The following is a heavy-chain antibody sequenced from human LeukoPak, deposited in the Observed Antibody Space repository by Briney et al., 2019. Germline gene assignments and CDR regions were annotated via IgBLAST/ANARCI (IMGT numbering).Heavy chain of an antibody. CDR1: GGTISSYY. D-gene: IGHD4-11*01. Sequence: SETLSLTCTVSGGTISSYYWSWIRQPPGKGLEWIGYIYYSGSTKYNPSLKSRVTISVDTSKNQFSLKLSSVTAADTAVYYGARYRWKTTVCSLDRCDPWGQGTLVTVSS. V-gene: IGHV4-59*01. J-gene: IGHJ5*02. CDR3: ARYRWKTTVCSLDRCDP. CDR2: IYYSGST.